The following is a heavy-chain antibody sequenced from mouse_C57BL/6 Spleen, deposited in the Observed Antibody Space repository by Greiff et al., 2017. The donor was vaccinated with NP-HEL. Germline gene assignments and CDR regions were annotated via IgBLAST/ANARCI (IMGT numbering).Heavy chain of an antibody. V-gene: IGHV1-62-2*01. CDR2: FYPGSGSI. Sequence: QVQLPPSVAALFQPGASVTLSCKASGYTFTEYTIHWVKQRSGQGLEWIGWFYPGSGSIKYNEKFKDKATLTADKSSSTVYMELSRLTSEDSAVYFCARHEEGYFDYWGQGTTLTVSS. J-gene: IGHJ2*01. CDR1: GYTFTEYT. CDR3: ARHEEGYFDY.